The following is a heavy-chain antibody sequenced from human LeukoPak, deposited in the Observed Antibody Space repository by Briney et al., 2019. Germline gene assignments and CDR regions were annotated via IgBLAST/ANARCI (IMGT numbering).Heavy chain of an antibody. V-gene: IGHV3-23*01. Sequence: PSETLSLTCTVSGGSISSSSYYWGWVRQARGKGLEWVSAISGSGGSTYYADSVKGRFTISRDNSKNTLYLQMNSLRAEDTAVYYCAKDRFAYCSSTSCYPLDVWGKGTTVTVSS. CDR1: GGSISSSSYY. J-gene: IGHJ6*04. CDR2: ISGSGGST. D-gene: IGHD2-2*01. CDR3: AKDRFAYCSSTSCYPLDV.